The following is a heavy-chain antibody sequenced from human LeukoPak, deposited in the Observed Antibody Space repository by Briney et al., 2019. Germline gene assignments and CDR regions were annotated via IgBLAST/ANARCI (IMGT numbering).Heavy chain of an antibody. CDR2: IDSGSSTI. Sequence: GGSLRLSCAASGFSFSSYAMSWVRQAPGKGLEWISYIDSGSSTIYYADSVRGRFTRSRDNANNSLYLHLNGLRPEDTAVYYCARDPVVEPLDYWGQGTLVTVSS. CDR1: GFSFSSYA. D-gene: IGHD1-1*01. V-gene: IGHV3-48*04. CDR3: ARDPVVEPLDY. J-gene: IGHJ4*02.